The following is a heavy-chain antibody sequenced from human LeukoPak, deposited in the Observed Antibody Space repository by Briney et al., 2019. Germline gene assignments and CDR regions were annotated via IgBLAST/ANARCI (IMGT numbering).Heavy chain of an antibody. CDR2: IKADGSEK. V-gene: IGHV3-7*01. CDR3: ATPADDY. CDR1: GFTFSTSY. J-gene: IGHJ4*02. Sequence: GGSLRLSCAASGFTFSTSYMSWVRQAPGKGLEWVTNIKADGSEKSCADAVKGRFTISKDHANGSLSMQLNNLRGEDTGLDYCATPADDYWGQGTLVTVSS.